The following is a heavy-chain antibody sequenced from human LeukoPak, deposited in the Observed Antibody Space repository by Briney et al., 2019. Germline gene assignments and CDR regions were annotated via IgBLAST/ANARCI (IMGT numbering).Heavy chain of an antibody. CDR3: ARKGTYIDY. CDR1: GFTFSSYA. Sequence: GSLRLSCAASGFTFSSYAMSWVRQAPGKGLEWVSAISASGGNTYYADSVKGRFTISRDNAKNSLYLQVNSLRAEDTAVYYCARKGTYIDYWGQGTLVTVSS. J-gene: IGHJ4*02. V-gene: IGHV3-23*01. CDR2: ISASGGNT. D-gene: IGHD1-1*01.